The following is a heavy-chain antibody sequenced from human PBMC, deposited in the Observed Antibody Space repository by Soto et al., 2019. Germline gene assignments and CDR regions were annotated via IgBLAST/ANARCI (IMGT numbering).Heavy chain of an antibody. V-gene: IGHV1-69*13. D-gene: IGHD5-18*01. Sequence: SVKVSCKASGGTFSSYAISWVRQAPGQGLEWMGGIIPIFGTANYAQKFQGRVTITADESTSTAYMELSSLRSEDTAVYYCARLDTAMEPFDYWGQGTLVTVYS. J-gene: IGHJ4*02. CDR2: IIPIFGTA. CDR1: GGTFSSYA. CDR3: ARLDTAMEPFDY.